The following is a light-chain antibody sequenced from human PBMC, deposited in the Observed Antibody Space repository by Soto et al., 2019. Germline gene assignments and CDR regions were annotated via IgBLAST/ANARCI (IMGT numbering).Light chain of an antibody. CDR1: SSDVGGYNY. Sequence: QSALTQPRSVSGSPGQSVTISCTGTSSDVGGYNYVSWYQQHPGKAPKLMIYDVSKRPSGVPDRFSGSKSGNTASLTISGLQAEDEADYYCCSYAGSYTLWVVGGGTKLTAL. CDR2: DVS. V-gene: IGLV2-11*01. CDR3: CSYAGSYTLWV. J-gene: IGLJ3*02.